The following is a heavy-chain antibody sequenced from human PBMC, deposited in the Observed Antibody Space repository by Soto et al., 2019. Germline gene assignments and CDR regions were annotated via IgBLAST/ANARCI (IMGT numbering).Heavy chain of an antibody. V-gene: IGHV4-31*03. D-gene: IGHD3-10*01. Sequence: SETLSLTCTISGGSIDSGGYYWSWIRQHPTEGLEWLGYIHNNGATYYNPCLTARGSISADRSKTQFSLNVYSVHAADTAFYYCAREGAGSYLFDPWGARVLVTVSS. J-gene: IGHJ5*02. CDR2: IHNNGAT. CDR3: AREGAGSYLFDP. CDR1: GGSIDSGGYY.